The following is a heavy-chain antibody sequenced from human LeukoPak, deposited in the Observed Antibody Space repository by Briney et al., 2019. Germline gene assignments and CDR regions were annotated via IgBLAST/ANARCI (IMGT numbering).Heavy chain of an antibody. CDR3: ARSSGALDY. J-gene: IGHJ4*02. CDR2: ISSSSTI. D-gene: IGHD2-15*01. Sequence: GGSLRLSCAASGFTFSSYSMNWVRQAPGKGLEWVSYISSSSTIYYADSVKGRFTISRDNAKNSLYLQMYSLRDEDTAVYYCARSSGALDYWGQGTLVTVSS. CDR1: GFTFSSYS. V-gene: IGHV3-48*02.